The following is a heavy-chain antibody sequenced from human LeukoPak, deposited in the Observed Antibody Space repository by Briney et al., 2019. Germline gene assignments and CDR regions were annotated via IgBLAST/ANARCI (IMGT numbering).Heavy chain of an antibody. Sequence: GRSLRLSCAASGFTFDDYAMHWVRQAPGQGLEWVSGISWNSGSIGYADSVKGRFTISRDNAKNSLYLQMNSLRAEDMALYYCAARSNRGYSSGWYYFDYWGQGTLVTVSS. V-gene: IGHV3-9*03. CDR2: ISWNSGSI. J-gene: IGHJ4*02. CDR1: GFTFDDYA. D-gene: IGHD6-19*01. CDR3: AARSNRGYSSGWYYFDY.